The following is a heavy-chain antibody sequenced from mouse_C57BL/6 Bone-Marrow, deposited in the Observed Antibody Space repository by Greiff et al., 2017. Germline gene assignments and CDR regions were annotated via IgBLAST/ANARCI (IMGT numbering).Heavy chain of an antibody. CDR3: ARGGDDDSSGYTPDWFAY. Sequence: EVQLQQSGAELVRPGASVKLSCTASGFNIKDDYMHWVKQRPEQGLEWIGWIDPENGDTEYASKFQGKAPITADTSSNTAYLQLSSLTSEDTAVYYCARGGDDDSSGYTPDWFAYWGQGTLVTVSA. D-gene: IGHD3-2*02. CDR2: IDPENGDT. V-gene: IGHV14-4*01. CDR1: GFNIKDDY. J-gene: IGHJ3*01.